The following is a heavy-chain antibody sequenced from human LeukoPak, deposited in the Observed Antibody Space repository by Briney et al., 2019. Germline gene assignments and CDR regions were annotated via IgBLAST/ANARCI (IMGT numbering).Heavy chain of an antibody. Sequence: PSETLSLTCTVSGGSISRSGYYWGWIRQPPGKGLEWIGSMYHSGSTYYNPSLKSRVTISVDTSKNQFSLKLSSVTAADTAVYYCARHQGWLQFRGIDYWGQGTLVTVSS. CDR1: GGSISRSGYY. V-gene: IGHV4-39*01. CDR3: ARHQGWLQFRGIDY. CDR2: MYHSGST. D-gene: IGHD5-24*01. J-gene: IGHJ4*02.